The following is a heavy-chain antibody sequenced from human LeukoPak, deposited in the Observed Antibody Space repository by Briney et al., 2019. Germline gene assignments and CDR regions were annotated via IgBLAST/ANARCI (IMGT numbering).Heavy chain of an antibody. Sequence: ASVTVSCKAFGYTFTRYYMHWVRQAPGQGPEWMGWINTNTGNPTYAQGFTGRFVFSLDTSVSTAYLQISSLKAEDTAVYYCARSGGSGSHYARYYYYYMDVWGKGTTVTVSS. V-gene: IGHV7-4-1*02. CDR1: GYTFTRYY. CDR2: INTNTGNP. CDR3: ARSGGSGSHYARYYYYYMDV. J-gene: IGHJ6*03. D-gene: IGHD3-10*01.